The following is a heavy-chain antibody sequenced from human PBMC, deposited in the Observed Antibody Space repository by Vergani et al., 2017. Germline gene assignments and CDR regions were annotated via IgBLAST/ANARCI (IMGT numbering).Heavy chain of an antibody. J-gene: IGHJ6*02. CDR1: GYTFTSYG. D-gene: IGHD3-10*01. CDR3: ARGSMVRGVIRPPYYYYGMDV. V-gene: IGHV1-18*01. CDR2: ISAYNGNT. Sequence: QVQLVQSGAEVKKPGASVKVSCKASGYTFTSYGISWVRQAPGQGLEWMGWISAYNGNTNYAQKLQGRVTITADESTSTAYMELSSLRSEDTAVYYCARGSMVRGVIRPPYYYYGMDVWGQGTTVTVSS.